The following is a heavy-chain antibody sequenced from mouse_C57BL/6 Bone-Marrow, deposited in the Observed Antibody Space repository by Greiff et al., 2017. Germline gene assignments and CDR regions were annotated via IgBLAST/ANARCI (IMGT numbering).Heavy chain of an antibody. Sequence: QVQLQQSGAELARPGASVKLSCKASGYTFTSYGISWVKQRTGQGLEWIGEIYPRSGNTYYNEKFKGKATLTVDKSFSTAYMELRSLTSEDSAVYFCARSDTTVVDFCYWGQSTTLTFSS. J-gene: IGHJ2*01. V-gene: IGHV1-81*01. D-gene: IGHD1-1*01. CDR1: GYTFTSYG. CDR2: IYPRSGNT. CDR3: ARSDTTVVDFCY.